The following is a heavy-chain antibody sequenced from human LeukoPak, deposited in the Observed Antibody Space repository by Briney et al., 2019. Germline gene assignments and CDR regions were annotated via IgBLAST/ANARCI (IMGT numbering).Heavy chain of an antibody. CDR3: ARDWVTYGFRRSSGNAFDI. Sequence: ASVKVSCKASGYTFTSYYMHWVRQAPGQGLEWMGIINPSGGSTSYAQKFQGRVTMTRDMSTSTVYMEVSSLRSEDTAAYYCARDWVTYGFRRSSGNAFDIWGQGTMVTVSS. CDR1: GYTFTSYY. D-gene: IGHD3-10*01. J-gene: IGHJ3*02. CDR2: INPSGGST. V-gene: IGHV1-46*01.